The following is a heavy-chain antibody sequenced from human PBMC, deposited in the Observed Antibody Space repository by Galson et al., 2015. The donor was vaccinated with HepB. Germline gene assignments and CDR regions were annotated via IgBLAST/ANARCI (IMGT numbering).Heavy chain of an antibody. D-gene: IGHD3-9*01. CDR2: ITSSGSYT. Sequence: SLRLSCAASGFTFSDYYMSWIRQAPGKGLEWISYITSSGSYTNYADPVKGRFTISRDNAKNSLYLQMNSLRAEDTAVYFCASAPNYDLLSGYLDYWGQGTLVTVSS. CDR1: GFTFSDYY. J-gene: IGHJ4*02. V-gene: IGHV3-11*06. CDR3: ASAPNYDLLSGYLDY.